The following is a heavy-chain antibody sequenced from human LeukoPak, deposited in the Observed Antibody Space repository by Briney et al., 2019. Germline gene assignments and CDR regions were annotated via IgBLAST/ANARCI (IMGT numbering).Heavy chain of an antibody. V-gene: IGHV3-7*01. CDR1: GFTVSSNY. CDR2: IKEDGSQK. Sequence: GGSLRLSCAASGFTVSSNYMSWVRQAPGKGLEWVAIIKEDGSQKYYVDSVKGRFTLSRDNTKNSLTLQLNSLRAEDTALYYCVRGCYGSGSYYSYFDYWGQGTLVTVSS. J-gene: IGHJ4*02. D-gene: IGHD3-10*01. CDR3: VRGCYGSGSYYSYFDY.